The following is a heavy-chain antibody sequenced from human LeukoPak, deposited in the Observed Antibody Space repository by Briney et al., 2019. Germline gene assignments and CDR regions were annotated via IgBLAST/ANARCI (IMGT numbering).Heavy chain of an antibody. Sequence: SVKVSCRASGGTFSSYAISWVRQAPGQGLEWMGGIIPIFGTANYAQKFQGRVTITADESTSTAYMELSSLRSEDTAVYYCARGSDTRPQYYYYYYGMDVWGKGTTVTVSS. D-gene: IGHD5-18*01. J-gene: IGHJ6*04. V-gene: IGHV1-69*13. CDR2: IIPIFGTA. CDR3: ARGSDTRPQYYYYYYGMDV. CDR1: GGTFSSYA.